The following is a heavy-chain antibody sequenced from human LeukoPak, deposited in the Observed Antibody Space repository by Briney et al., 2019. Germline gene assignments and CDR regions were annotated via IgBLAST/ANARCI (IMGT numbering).Heavy chain of an antibody. CDR1: GFTFSSYA. D-gene: IGHD5-12*01. CDR2: ITANGDDT. J-gene: IGHJ4*02. Sequence: GGSLRLSCAASGFTFSSYAMSWVRQAPGKGLEWVSAITANGDDTYYADSVKGRFTISRDNPKTTLYLQLNNLRAEDTAVHYCAKGSRSGRPYYFDNWGQGTLVTVSS. CDR3: AKGSRSGRPYYFDN. V-gene: IGHV3-23*01.